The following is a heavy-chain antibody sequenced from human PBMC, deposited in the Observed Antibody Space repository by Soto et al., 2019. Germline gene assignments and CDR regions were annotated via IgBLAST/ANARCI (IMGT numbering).Heavy chain of an antibody. V-gene: IGHV1-2*04. D-gene: IGHD3-22*01. CDR3: ARGDYHDSSGPYSDVFDI. J-gene: IGHJ3*02. CDR1: GYTFTGYY. CDR2: INPNSGGT. Sequence: GASVKVSCKASGYTFTGYYMHWVRQAPGQGLEWMGWINPNSGGTNYAQKFQGWVTMTRDTSISTAYMELSRLRSDDTAVYYCARGDYHDSSGPYSDVFDIWGPGTMVTVSS.